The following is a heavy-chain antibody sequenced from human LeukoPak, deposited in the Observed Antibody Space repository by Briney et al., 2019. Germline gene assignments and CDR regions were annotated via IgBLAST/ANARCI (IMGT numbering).Heavy chain of an antibody. CDR2: IIPILGIA. J-gene: IGHJ5*02. CDR1: GGTFSSYA. CDR3: ARRLRDTWFDP. Sequence: SVEVSCKASGGTFSSYAISWVRQAPGQGLEWMGRIIPILGIANYAQKFQGRVTITADKSTSTAYMELSSLRSEDTAVYYCARRLRDTWFDPWGQGTLVTVSS. D-gene: IGHD5-18*01. V-gene: IGHV1-69*04.